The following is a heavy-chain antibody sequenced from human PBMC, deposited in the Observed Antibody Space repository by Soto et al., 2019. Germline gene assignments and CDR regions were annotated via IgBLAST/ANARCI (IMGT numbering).Heavy chain of an antibody. CDR1: GGSISSYY. Sequence: SETLSLTCTVSGGSISSYYWIWIRQPPGKGLEWIGYIYYSGSTNYNPSLKSRVTISVDTSKNQFSLKLSSVTAADTAVYYCARDLSWAGGVVWFDPWGQGTLVTVSS. D-gene: IGHD3-16*01. J-gene: IGHJ5*02. CDR2: IYYSGST. CDR3: ARDLSWAGGVVWFDP. V-gene: IGHV4-59*12.